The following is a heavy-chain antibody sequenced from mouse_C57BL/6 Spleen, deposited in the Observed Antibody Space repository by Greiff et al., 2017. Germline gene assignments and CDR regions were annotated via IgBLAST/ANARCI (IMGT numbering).Heavy chain of an antibody. Sequence: VQLQQPGAELVRPGSSVQLSCKASGYTFTSYWMHWVKQRPIQGLEWIGNIDPSDSETHYNQKFKDKATLTVDKSSSTAYMQLSSLTSEDSAVYYCARGTSQATPFDYWGQGTTLTVSA. J-gene: IGHJ2*01. CDR1: GYTFTSYW. D-gene: IGHD3-2*02. CDR2: IDPSDSET. CDR3: ARGTSQATPFDY. V-gene: IGHV1-52*01.